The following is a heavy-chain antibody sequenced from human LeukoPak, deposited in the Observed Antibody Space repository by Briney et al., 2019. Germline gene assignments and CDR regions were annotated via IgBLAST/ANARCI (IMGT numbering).Heavy chain of an antibody. CDR2: IYYSGST. CDR1: GASISSGDYL. D-gene: IGHD3-10*01. CDR3: ATADSSYGSGSYYILDY. V-gene: IGHV4-30-4*01. J-gene: IGHJ4*02. Sequence: SETLSLTCTVSGASISSGDYLWSWIRQPPGMGLEWIGNIYYSGSTNYNASLKSRVTISIDTSKNQFSLNLSTVTAADTAVYYCATADSSYGSGSYYILDYWGQGTLVTVSS.